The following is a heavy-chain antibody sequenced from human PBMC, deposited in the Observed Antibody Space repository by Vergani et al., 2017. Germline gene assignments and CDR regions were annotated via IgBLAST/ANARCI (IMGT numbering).Heavy chain of an antibody. V-gene: IGHV3-21*01. Sequence: EVQLVESGGGLVQPGGSLRLSCAASGFTFSSYSMNWVRQAPGKGLEWVSSISSSSSYIYYADSVKGRFTISRDNAKNSLYLQMNSLRAEDTAVYYCARDRYSSSSPGYFDYWGQGTLVTVSS. CDR2: ISSSSSYI. CDR1: GFTFSSYS. D-gene: IGHD6-6*01. CDR3: ARDRYSSSSPGYFDY. J-gene: IGHJ4*02.